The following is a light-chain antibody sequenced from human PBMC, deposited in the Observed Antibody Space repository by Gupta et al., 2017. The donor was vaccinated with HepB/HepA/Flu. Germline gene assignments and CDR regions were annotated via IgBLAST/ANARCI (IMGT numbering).Light chain of an antibody. CDR2: KAS. Sequence: DIQMTQSPSTLSVSVGQRVTITCRASQNVNTYVAWYKQIPGKAPELLIYKASYLQSGVPSRFSGSGSGTEFTLTITNLQPEDFVTYYCLQDDCFPSSFGQGTKLEIK. J-gene: IGKJ2*03. CDR1: QNVNTY. V-gene: IGKV1-5*03. CDR3: LQDDCFPSS.